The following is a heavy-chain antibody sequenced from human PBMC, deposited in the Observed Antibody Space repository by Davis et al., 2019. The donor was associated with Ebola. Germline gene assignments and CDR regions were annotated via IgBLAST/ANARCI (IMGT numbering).Heavy chain of an antibody. Sequence: GESLKISCAASGLSFSSFAMSWVRQAPGKGLEWVSHISGSGGSTYYADSVKGRFTISRDNSKNTLYLQMNSLRADDTALYYCAKGRQLGRFDIWGQGTLVTVSS. CDR2: ISGSGGST. D-gene: IGHD1-26*01. CDR1: GLSFSSFA. V-gene: IGHV3-23*01. J-gene: IGHJ3*02. CDR3: AKGRQLGRFDI.